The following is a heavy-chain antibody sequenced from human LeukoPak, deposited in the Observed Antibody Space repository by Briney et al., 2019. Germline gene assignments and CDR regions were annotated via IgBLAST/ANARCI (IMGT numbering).Heavy chain of an antibody. V-gene: IGHV4-39*01. D-gene: IGHD2-8*01. J-gene: IGHJ4*02. CDR3: ARRQRCTDGVCYFDY. Sequence: SETLSLSCTVSGGSISSSSYYWGWIRQPPGKGLEWIGNIYYSGSTYSNPSLKSRVTISVDTSKNQFSLKLSSVTAADTAVYYCARRQRCTDGVCYFDYWGQGALVSVSS. CDR1: GGSISSSSYY. CDR2: IYYSGST.